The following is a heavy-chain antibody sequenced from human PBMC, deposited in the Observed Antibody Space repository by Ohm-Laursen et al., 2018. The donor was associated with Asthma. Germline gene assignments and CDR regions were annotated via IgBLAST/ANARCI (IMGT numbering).Heavy chain of an antibody. Sequence: SLRLSCSASGFTFSSYSMNWVRQAPGKGLEWVSSISSSSYIYYADSVKGRFTISRDNAKNSLYLQMNSLRAEDTAVYYCARDVAIGRDGCWGLDFAFDIWGQGTMVTVSS. J-gene: IGHJ3*02. CDR2: ISSSSYI. V-gene: IGHV3-21*01. D-gene: IGHD5-24*01. CDR3: ARDVAIGRDGCWGLDFAFDI. CDR1: GFTFSSYS.